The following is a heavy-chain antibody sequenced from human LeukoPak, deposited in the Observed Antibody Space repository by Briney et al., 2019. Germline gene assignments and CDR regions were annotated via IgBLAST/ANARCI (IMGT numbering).Heavy chain of an antibody. CDR2: IKQDGSEK. CDR1: GFTFSNYW. V-gene: IGHV3-7*01. D-gene: IGHD3-3*01. J-gene: IGHJ6*03. Sequence: GGSLRLSCAASGFTFSNYWMTWVRQAPGKGLEWVADIKQDGSEKLYVKSVRGRFTVSRDNAKMSLFLQLNSLRAEDTAVYYCARDNGVVHGVYYMDVWGKGTTITVS. CDR3: ARDNGVVHGVYYMDV.